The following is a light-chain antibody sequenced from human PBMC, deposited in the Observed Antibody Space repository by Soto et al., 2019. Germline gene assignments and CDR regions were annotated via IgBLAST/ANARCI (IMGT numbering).Light chain of an antibody. CDR1: QGISSY. CDR3: QQLNSYPPT. V-gene: IGKV1-9*01. J-gene: IGKJ4*01. Sequence: DIQLTQSPSFLSASVGDRVTITCRASQGISSYLAWYQQKPGKAPKLLIYAASTLQSGVPSRFSGSGSGTEFTLAISSLQPEDFDTYYCQQLNSYPPTVGGGTKVDIK. CDR2: AAS.